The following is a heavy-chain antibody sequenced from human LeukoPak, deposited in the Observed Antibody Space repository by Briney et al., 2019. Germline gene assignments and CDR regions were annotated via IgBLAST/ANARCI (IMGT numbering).Heavy chain of an antibody. J-gene: IGHJ4*02. D-gene: IGHD1-26*01. V-gene: IGHV3-23*01. CDR3: ATSKYSGGY. CDR2: ISGSGGRI. Sequence: GGSLRLSCAASGFTFSSYAMSWVRQAPGKGLEWVSAISGSGGRIYYGASVKGRFTISRDNSKNTLNLQMNSLRAEDTAVYYCATSKYSGGYWGQGTLVTVSS. CDR1: GFTFSSYA.